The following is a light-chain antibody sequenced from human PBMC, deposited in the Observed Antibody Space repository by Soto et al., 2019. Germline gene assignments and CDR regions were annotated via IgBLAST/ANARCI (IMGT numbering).Light chain of an antibody. CDR1: SSNIGAGYD. Sequence: QAVVTQPPSVSGAPGQRVTISCTGSSSNIGAGYDVHWYRQLPGTAPKFLIYGNSNRPSGVPDRFSGSKSGTSASLAITGLQAKDEADYYCQSYDSSLSGVVFGGGTKLTVL. V-gene: IGLV1-40*01. CDR2: GNS. CDR3: QSYDSSLSGVV. J-gene: IGLJ2*01.